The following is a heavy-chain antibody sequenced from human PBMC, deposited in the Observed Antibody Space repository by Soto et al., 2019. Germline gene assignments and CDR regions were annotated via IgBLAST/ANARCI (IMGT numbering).Heavy chain of an antibody. CDR2: VSAYNGNT. CDR3: ERDGALGENDYYYVMDV. Sequence: QVQLVQSGAEVKKPGASVKVSCKASGYTFTSYGISWVRQAPGQGLEWMGWVSAYNGNTNYAPKLQGRVTMTTVTSTSTEDMDLRSQRTYDTAVYYSERDGALGENDYYYVMDVCGQGTTVTVSS. J-gene: IGHJ6*02. D-gene: IGHD3-16*01. V-gene: IGHV1-18*01. CDR1: GYTFTSYG.